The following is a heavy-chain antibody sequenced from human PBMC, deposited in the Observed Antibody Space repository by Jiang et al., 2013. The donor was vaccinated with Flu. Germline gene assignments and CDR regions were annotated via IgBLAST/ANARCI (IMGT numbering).Heavy chain of an antibody. Sequence: GYSFTSYWIGWVRQMPGKGLEWMGIIYPGDSDTRYSPSFQGQVTISADKSISTAYLQWSSLKASDTAMYYCARHGGPYCGGDCYPSFDYWGQGTLVTVSS. V-gene: IGHV5-51*01. CDR3: ARHGGPYCGGDCYPSFDY. CDR1: GYSFTSYW. D-gene: IGHD2-21*01. CDR2: IYPGDSDT. J-gene: IGHJ4*02.